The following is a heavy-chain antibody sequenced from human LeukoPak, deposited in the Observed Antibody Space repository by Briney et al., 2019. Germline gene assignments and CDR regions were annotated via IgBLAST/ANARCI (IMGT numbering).Heavy chain of an antibody. V-gene: IGHV4-39*01. CDR3: ARRVEGGYGTKPVFDY. CDR2: IYYSGST. Sequence: SETLSLTCTVSGGSISSSSYYWGWIRQPPGKGLEWIGSIYYSGSTYYNPSLKSRVTISVDTSKNQFSLKLSSVTAADTAVYYCARRVEGGYGTKPVFDYWGQGTLVTVSS. D-gene: IGHD4-17*01. CDR1: GGSISSSSYY. J-gene: IGHJ4*02.